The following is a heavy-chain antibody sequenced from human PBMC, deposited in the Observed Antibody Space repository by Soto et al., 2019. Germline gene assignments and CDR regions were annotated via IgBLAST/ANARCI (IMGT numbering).Heavy chain of an antibody. Sequence: GGSLRLSCTASGFTVSRYWMSWVRQAPGKGLEWVANIKQDASEKYYVDSVKGRFTISRDNDKNSLDLQMNSLRDEDTDVYYCARDTASGNYFSPFHYWGQGTLVTVSS. CDR3: ARDTASGNYFSPFHY. J-gene: IGHJ4*02. V-gene: IGHV3-7*01. CDR1: GFTVSRYW. CDR2: IKQDASEK. D-gene: IGHD3-10*01.